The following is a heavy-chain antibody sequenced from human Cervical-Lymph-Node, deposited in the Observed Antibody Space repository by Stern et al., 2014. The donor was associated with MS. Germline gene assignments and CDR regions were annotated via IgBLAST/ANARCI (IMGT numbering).Heavy chain of an antibody. J-gene: IGHJ6*02. CDR2: ISWDATTE. CDR3: AKGRSQYGCMDA. CDR1: GFNSNEYA. D-gene: IGHD4-17*01. Sequence: LLVESGGVAGQPASSLTFPCAATGFNSNEYATYSVRQASGKCMEDFPLISWDATTEYYAGYVKGRFTISRDSRTDFLYLEMTGLRPEDTGLYYCAKGRSQYGCMDAWGQGTTVIVSS. V-gene: IGHV3-43*01.